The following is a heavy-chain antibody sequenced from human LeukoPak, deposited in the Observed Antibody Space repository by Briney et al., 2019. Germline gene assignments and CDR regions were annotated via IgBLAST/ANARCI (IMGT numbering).Heavy chain of an antibody. V-gene: IGHV1-18*01. CDR3: ARDSSGYSYGYSSFDY. D-gene: IGHD5-18*01. Sequence: ASVKVSCKASGYTFTSYGISWVRQAPGQGLEWMGWISAYNGNTNYAQKLQGRVTMTTDTSTSTAYMELRSLRSEDTAVYYCARDSSGYSYGYSSFDYWGQGTLVTVSS. J-gene: IGHJ4*02. CDR1: GYTFTSYG. CDR2: ISAYNGNT.